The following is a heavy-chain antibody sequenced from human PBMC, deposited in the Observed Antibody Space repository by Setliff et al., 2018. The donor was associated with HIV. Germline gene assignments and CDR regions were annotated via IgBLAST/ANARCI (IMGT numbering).Heavy chain of an antibody. CDR3: TREGRGDPAMATTRIDY. Sequence: PSETLSLTCSVSGDSISSGSYFWGWLRQTPGKGLEWIGNIYYTGFAHYNPSLKSRVTISLDTSKTHFFLDLTSVTDADTAVYFCTREGRGDPAMATTRIDYWGQGKLVTVSS. J-gene: IGHJ4*02. D-gene: IGHD1-1*01. CDR1: GDSISSGSYF. CDR2: IYYTGFA. V-gene: IGHV4-39*02.